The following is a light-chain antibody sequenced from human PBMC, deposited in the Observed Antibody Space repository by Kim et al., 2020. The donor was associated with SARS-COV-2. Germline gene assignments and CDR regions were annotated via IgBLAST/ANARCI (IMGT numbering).Light chain of an antibody. Sequence: QSVLAQSPSASGTPGQRVTISCSGSPSNIGGNSVHWYQQLSGAAPKLLIYDNNRRPSGVPDRFSGSKSGSSASLAISVVQSDDEADYHCAAWDDSLNGVVFGGGTQLTVL. CDR1: PSNIGGNS. J-gene: IGLJ2*01. CDR3: AAWDDSLNGVV. V-gene: IGLV1-44*01. CDR2: DNN.